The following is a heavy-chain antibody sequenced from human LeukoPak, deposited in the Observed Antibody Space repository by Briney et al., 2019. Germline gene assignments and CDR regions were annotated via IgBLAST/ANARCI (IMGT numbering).Heavy chain of an antibody. J-gene: IGHJ4*02. CDR1: GLTFSSYW. CDR2: INSDGSST. Sequence: GGSLRLSCAASGLTFSSYWMHWVRQAPGKGLVWVSRINSDGSSTSYADSVKGRFTISRDNAKNTLYLQMNSLGAEDTAVYYCARDRRGVYFDYWGQGTLVTVSS. D-gene: IGHD5-24*01. CDR3: ARDRRGVYFDY. V-gene: IGHV3-74*01.